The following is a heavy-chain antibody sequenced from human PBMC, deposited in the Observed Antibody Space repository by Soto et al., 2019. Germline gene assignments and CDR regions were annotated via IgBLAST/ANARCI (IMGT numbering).Heavy chain of an antibody. CDR2: ISSSYI. D-gene: IGHD3-22*01. J-gene: IGHJ4*02. Sequence: GGSLRLSCAASGFTFTRYSMNWVRQAPGKGLEWVSSISSSYIYYADSVKGRFTISRDNAKNSLYLQMNSLRAEDTAVYYCVRATYFSDSSGYTRCFDYWGQGTLVTVSS. CDR1: GFTFTRYS. V-gene: IGHV3-21*04. CDR3: VRATYFSDSSGYTRCFDY.